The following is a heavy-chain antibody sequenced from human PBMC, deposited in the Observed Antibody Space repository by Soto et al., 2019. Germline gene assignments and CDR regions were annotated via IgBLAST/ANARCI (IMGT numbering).Heavy chain of an antibody. D-gene: IGHD3-10*01. CDR1: GFTFSDYA. J-gene: IGHJ1*01. CDR2: ISGSDGRT. V-gene: IGHV3-23*01. CDR3: AARSANCYIYLQF. Sequence: EVQLLESGGGLVQPGGSLRLSCAASGFTFSDYAMSWVRQAPGKGLEWVSSISGSDGRTYYADSVKGRFTVSRDNSRNTLYLQMNNLRAEYTATDHCAARSANCYIYLQFWGQGTLVTVSS.